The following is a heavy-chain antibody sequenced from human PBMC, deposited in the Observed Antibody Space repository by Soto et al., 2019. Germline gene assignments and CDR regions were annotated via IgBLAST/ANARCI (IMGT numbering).Heavy chain of an antibody. CDR2: IYVTGAV. V-gene: IGHV4-31*03. Sequence: SEALSVTSNVSGAALNSGNYYWIWIRHVPGKGLEWIGHIYVTGAVDYNPSLRDRITISQDTSERQFSLNLRLVTAADTAVYYCARLRIATNNYKWFDPWGQGTLVTVSS. D-gene: IGHD2-21*01. CDR1: GAALNSGNYY. CDR3: ARLRIATNNYKWFDP. J-gene: IGHJ5*02.